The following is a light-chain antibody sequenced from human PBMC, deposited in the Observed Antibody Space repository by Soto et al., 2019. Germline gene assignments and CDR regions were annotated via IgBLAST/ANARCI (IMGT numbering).Light chain of an antibody. J-gene: IGKJ3*01. Sequence: AIQLTQSPSSLSASVGDRVTITCRASQGISSALAWYQQKPGKAPNRLIYDASRLESGVPSRFSGRGSGTEFTLSISSLQPEDFATYYCQQFNVYPFTFGPGTKVDIK. CDR1: QGISSA. V-gene: IGKV1-13*02. CDR2: DAS. CDR3: QQFNVYPFT.